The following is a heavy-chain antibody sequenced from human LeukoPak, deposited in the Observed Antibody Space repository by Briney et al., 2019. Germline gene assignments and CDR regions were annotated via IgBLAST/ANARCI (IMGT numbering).Heavy chain of an antibody. CDR2: ISGSGGST. J-gene: IGHJ4*02. V-gene: IGHV3-23*01. CDR3: AKGPRGGWYYFDY. CDR1: GFTFSHYA. Sequence: GGSLRLSCAASGFTFSHYAMSWVRQAPGKGLEWVSAISGSGGSTYYADSVKGRLTISRDNSKNTLYLQMNSLRAEDTAVYYCAKGPRGGWYYFDYWGQGTLVTVSS. D-gene: IGHD6-19*01.